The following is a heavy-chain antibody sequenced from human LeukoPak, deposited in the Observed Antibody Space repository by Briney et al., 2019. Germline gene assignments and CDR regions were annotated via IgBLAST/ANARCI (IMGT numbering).Heavy chain of an antibody. CDR1: GYTFTGHY. J-gene: IGHJ4*02. CDR3: VRRPSASYDY. V-gene: IGHV1-2*02. D-gene: IGHD6-25*01. CDR2: INLNSGGT. Sequence: ASVKVSCKASGYTFTGHYMHWVRQAPGQGLEWMGWINLNSGGTNYAQKFQGRVTMTRDTSISTAYMELSSLRSDGTAVYYCVRRPSASYDYWGQGTLVTVSS.